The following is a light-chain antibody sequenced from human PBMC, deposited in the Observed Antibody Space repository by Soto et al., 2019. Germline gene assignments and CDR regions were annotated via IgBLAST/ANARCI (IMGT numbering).Light chain of an antibody. V-gene: IGKV3-20*01. CDR3: QQYGSSSYP. Sequence: EIVLTQSPGTLSLSPGERATLSCRASQSISSSYLAWYQQKPGQAPRLLIYAASSRATGIPDRFSGSGSGTDFALTISRLEPEDFAVYYCQQYGSSSYPSGPGTQLEIK. CDR2: AAS. CDR1: QSISSSY. J-gene: IGKJ2*01.